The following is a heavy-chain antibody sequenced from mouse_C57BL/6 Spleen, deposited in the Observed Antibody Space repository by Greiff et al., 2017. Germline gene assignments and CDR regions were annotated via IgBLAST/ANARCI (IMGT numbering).Heavy chain of an antibody. CDR1: GYTFTSYG. J-gene: IGHJ3*01. CDR3: ARTPSYGSSHAWFAY. Sequence: QVQLQQSGAELARPGASVKLSCKASGYTFTSYGISWVKQRTGQGLEWIGEIYPRSGNTYYNEKFKGKATLTADKSSSTAYMELRSLTSEDSAVYFCARTPSYGSSHAWFAYWGQGTLVTVSA. D-gene: IGHD1-1*01. V-gene: IGHV1-81*01. CDR2: IYPRSGNT.